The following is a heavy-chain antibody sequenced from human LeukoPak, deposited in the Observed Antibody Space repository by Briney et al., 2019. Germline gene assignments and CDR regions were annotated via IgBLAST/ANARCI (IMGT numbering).Heavy chain of an antibody. CDR2: ISGSGGST. V-gene: IGHV3-23*01. D-gene: IGHD1-26*01. J-gene: IGHJ4*02. CDR1: GFTYSSYA. Sequence: GGSLRLSCAASGFTYSSYAMSWVRQAPGKGLEWVSAISGSGGSTYYADSVKGRFTISRDNSKNTLYLQMDSLRAEDTAVYYCAKMSIVGAILYYFDYWGQGTLVTVSS. CDR3: AKMSIVGAILYYFDY.